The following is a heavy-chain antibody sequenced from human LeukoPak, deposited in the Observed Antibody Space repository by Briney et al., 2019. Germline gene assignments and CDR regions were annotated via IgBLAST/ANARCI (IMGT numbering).Heavy chain of an antibody. D-gene: IGHD4-17*01. CDR3: ARADYSLVTTSSFDP. V-gene: IGHV4-38-2*02. J-gene: IGHJ5*02. Sequence: SETLSLTCNVSGYSISSGYFWGWIRQPPGKGLEWIGSIYHSGSTYYTPSLKSRVTISVDTSKNQFSLKLSSVTAADTAVYYCARADYSLVTTSSFDPWGQGTLVTVSS. CDR2: IYHSGST. CDR1: GYSISSGYF.